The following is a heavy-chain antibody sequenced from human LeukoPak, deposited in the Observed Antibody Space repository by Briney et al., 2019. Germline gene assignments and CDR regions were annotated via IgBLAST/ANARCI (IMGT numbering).Heavy chain of an antibody. CDR3: ARVRCSSTTCRMGYYGMDV. CDR2: INPSGGST. Sequence: GASVKVSCKASGYTFTSYYMHWVRQAPGQGLEWMGIINPSGGSTSYAQKFQGRVTMNRDTSTSTVYMELNSLRSEDTVVYYCARVRCSSTTCRMGYYGMDVWGQGTTVTVSS. V-gene: IGHV1-46*01. D-gene: IGHD2-2*01. J-gene: IGHJ6*02. CDR1: GYTFTSYY.